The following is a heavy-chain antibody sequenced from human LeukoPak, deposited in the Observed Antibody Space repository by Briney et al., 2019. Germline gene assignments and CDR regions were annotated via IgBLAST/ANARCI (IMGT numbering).Heavy chain of an antibody. CDR3: ARDNTPLWFPYQFYGSGSLNAFDI. Sequence: SETLSLTCTVSGGSISSGSYYWSWIRQPAGKGLEWIGRIYTSGSTNYNPSLKSRVTISVDTSKNQFSLKLSSVTAADTAVYYCARDNTPLWFPYQFYGSGSLNAFDIWGQGTMVTVSS. D-gene: IGHD3-10*01. J-gene: IGHJ3*02. CDR1: GGSISSGSYY. CDR2: IYTSGST. V-gene: IGHV4-61*02.